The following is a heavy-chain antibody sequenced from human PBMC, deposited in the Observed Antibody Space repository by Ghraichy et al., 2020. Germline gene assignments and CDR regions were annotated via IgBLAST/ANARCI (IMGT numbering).Heavy chain of an antibody. CDR1: GLTFSHAW. Sequence: LSLTCAASGLTFSHAWMTWVRQGPGERLEWVGHIRSHPDGGTTDYAAAVKRRFTISRDDSKDTIYLQMDSLKTEDTALYYCTKDVPFTGGGTMLYWGQGTPVTVSS. J-gene: IGHJ4*02. CDR3: TKDVPFTGGGTMLY. D-gene: IGHD3-16*01. V-gene: IGHV3-15*01. CDR2: IRSHPDGGTT.